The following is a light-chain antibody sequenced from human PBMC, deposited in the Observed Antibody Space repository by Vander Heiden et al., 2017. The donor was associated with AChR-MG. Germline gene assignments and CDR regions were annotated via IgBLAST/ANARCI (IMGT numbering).Light chain of an antibody. CDR2: KAS. CDR1: QSISSW. Sequence: DIQMTQSPSTLSVSVGDRVTITCRASQSISSWLAWYQQKPGKAPKFLIYKASNLQSGVPSRFSGSGSGTEFTLTISSLQPDDFATYYCQQYKSYPYTFGQGTKLEIK. CDR3: QQYKSYPYT. J-gene: IGKJ2*01. V-gene: IGKV1-5*03.